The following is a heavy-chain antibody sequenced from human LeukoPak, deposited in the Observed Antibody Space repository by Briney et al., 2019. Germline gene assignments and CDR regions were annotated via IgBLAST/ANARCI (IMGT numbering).Heavy chain of an antibody. Sequence: ASVKVSCKASRSNISSFGCSWVRQAPGQGLEWMGWISGDNDKKNYAQKVQDRVTMTTDTSTSTVYMELRSLRSDDTAVYYCARDTSYCGSTSCSGGGYMDVWGKGTTVSVSS. V-gene: IGHV1-18*01. CDR1: RSNISSFG. J-gene: IGHJ6*03. CDR3: ARDTSYCGSTSCSGGGYMDV. CDR2: ISGDNDKK. D-gene: IGHD2-2*01.